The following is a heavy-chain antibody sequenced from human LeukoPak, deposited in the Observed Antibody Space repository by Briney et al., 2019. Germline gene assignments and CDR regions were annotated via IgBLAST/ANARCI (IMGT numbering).Heavy chain of an antibody. Sequence: GGSLRLSRAASGFTFDDYAMHWVRQAPGKGLEWVSGISWNSGSIGYADSVKGRFTISRDNAKNSLYLQMNSLRAEDTALYYCAAQVRGVIITPFDYWGQGTLVTVSS. CDR3: AAQVRGVIITPFDY. J-gene: IGHJ4*02. D-gene: IGHD3-10*01. V-gene: IGHV3-9*01. CDR2: ISWNSGSI. CDR1: GFTFDDYA.